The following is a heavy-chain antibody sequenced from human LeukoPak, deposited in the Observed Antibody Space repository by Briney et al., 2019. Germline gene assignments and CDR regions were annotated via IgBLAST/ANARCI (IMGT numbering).Heavy chain of an antibody. J-gene: IGHJ3*02. CDR1: GLTFSSFD. D-gene: IGHD5-18*01. V-gene: IGHV3-23*01. CDR2: ISRQSGAST. CDR3: AGEGRGYSYGSPSGAFDI. Sequence: GGSLRLSCAASGLTFSSFDMYWVRQAPGKGLECVASISRQSGASTYYAASVEGRFTISRDNSRSTLYLEIKSLRAEDTAVYYCAGEGRGYSYGSPSGAFDIWGQGTMVTVSS.